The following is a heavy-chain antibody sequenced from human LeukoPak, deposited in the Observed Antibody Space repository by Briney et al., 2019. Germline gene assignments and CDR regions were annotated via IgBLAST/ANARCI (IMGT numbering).Heavy chain of an antibody. CDR3: ARSPNWGPYYFDY. D-gene: IGHD7-27*01. V-gene: IGHV3-21*01. CDR2: ISSSSSYI. Sequence: GGSLRLSCAASGFTFSTYWMSWVRQSPGKGLEWVSTISSSSSYIYYADSVKGRFTISRDNAKNSLYLQMNSLRAEDTAVYYCARSPNWGPYYFDYWGQGTLVTVPS. CDR1: GFTFSTYW. J-gene: IGHJ4*02.